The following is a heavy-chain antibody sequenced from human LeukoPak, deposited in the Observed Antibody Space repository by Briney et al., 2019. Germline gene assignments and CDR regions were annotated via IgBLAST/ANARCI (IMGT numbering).Heavy chain of an antibody. D-gene: IGHD3-16*02. V-gene: IGHV4-34*01. CDR1: GGSFSGYY. CDR3: ARGGGDYDYVWGSYRLGYYYYYIHV. Sequence: SETLSLTCAVYGGSFSGYYWSWIRQPPGKGLEWIGEINHSGSTNYNPSLKSRVTISVDTSKNQFSLKLSSVTAADTAVYYCARGGGDYDYVWGSYRLGYYYYYIHVWGKGTTVTVSS. J-gene: IGHJ6*03. CDR2: INHSGST.